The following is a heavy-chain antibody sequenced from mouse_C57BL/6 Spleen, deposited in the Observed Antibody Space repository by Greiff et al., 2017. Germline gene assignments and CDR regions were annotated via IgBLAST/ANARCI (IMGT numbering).Heavy chain of an antibody. Sequence: QVQLQQSGAELMKPGASVKLSCKATGYTFTGYWIEWVKQRPGHGLEWIGEILPGSGSTNYNEKFKGKATFTADTSSNTAYMQLSSLTTEDSAIYYCERKEGYYDYDGGYAMDYWGQGTSVTVSS. CDR3: ERKEGYYDYDGGYAMDY. J-gene: IGHJ4*01. D-gene: IGHD2-4*01. CDR2: ILPGSGST. V-gene: IGHV1-9*01. CDR1: GYTFTGYW.